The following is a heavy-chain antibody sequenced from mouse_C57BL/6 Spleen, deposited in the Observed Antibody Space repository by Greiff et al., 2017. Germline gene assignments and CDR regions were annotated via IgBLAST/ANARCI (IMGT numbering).Heavy chain of an antibody. CDR1: GFNIKDYY. D-gene: IGHD1-1*02. CDR3: ASGEGVADY. J-gene: IGHJ2*01. V-gene: IGHV14-2*01. Sequence: SGAELVKPGASVKLSCTASGFNIKDYYMHWVKQRTEQGLAWIGRIDPEDGETEYAPKFQGKATITADTSSNTAYRQLSSLTSEDTAVYYCASGEGVADYWGQGTTLTVSS. CDR2: IDPEDGET.